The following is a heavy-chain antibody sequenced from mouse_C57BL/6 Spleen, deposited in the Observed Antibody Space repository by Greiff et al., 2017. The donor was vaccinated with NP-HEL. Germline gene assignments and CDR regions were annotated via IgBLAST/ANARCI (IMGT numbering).Heavy chain of an antibody. Sequence: EVQLQQSGPELVKPGASVKISCKASGYTFTDYYMNWVKQSHGKSLEWIGDINPNNGGTSYNQKFKGKATLTVDKSSSTAYMELRSLTSEDSAVYYCARRGKGDYAMDYWGQGTSVTVSS. CDR2: INPNNGGT. CDR1: GYTFTDYY. CDR3: ARRGKGDYAMDY. V-gene: IGHV1-26*01. J-gene: IGHJ4*01.